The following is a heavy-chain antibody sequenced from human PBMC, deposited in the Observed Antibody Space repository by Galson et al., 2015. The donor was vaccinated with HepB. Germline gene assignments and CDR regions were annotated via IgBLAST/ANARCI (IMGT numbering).Heavy chain of an antibody. CDR3: ARDYYDSSGYPDAFDI. CDR2: ISYDGSNK. J-gene: IGHJ3*02. Sequence: SLRLSCAASGFTFSSYAMHWVRQAPGKGLEWVAVISYDGSNKYYADSVKGRFTISRDNSKNTLYLQMNSLRAEDTAVYYCARDYYDSSGYPDAFDIWGQGTMVTVSS. V-gene: IGHV3-30*04. CDR1: GFTFSSYA. D-gene: IGHD3-22*01.